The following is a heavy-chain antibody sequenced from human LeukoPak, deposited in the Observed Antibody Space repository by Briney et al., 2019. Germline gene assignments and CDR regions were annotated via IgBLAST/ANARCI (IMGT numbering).Heavy chain of an antibody. CDR3: TRSYSGVLAHFDY. D-gene: IGHD5-12*01. Sequence: GGSLRLSCAASGFNVSSNFMSWVRQAPGRGLEWVSFIYSGGSTSYTDSVKGRFTISRDTSKNTLYLQMNSLRVEDTAVYYCTRSYSGVLAHFDYWGQGTLATVSS. J-gene: IGHJ4*02. V-gene: IGHV3-66*01. CDR2: IYSGGST. CDR1: GFNVSSNF.